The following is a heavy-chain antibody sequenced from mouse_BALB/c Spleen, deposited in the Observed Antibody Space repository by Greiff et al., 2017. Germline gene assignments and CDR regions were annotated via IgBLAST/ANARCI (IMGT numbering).Heavy chain of an antibody. J-gene: IGHJ4*01. D-gene: IGHD2-10*02. V-gene: IGHV5-4*02. CDR2: ISDGGSYT. CDR1: GFTFSDYY. CDR3: AREKGYGSYAMDY. Sequence: EVHLVESGGGLVKPGGSLKLSCAASGFTFSDYYMYWVRQTPEKRLEWVATISDGGSYTYYPDSVKGRFTISRDNAKNNLYLQMSSLKSEDTAMYYCAREKGYGSYAMDYWGQGTSVTVSS.